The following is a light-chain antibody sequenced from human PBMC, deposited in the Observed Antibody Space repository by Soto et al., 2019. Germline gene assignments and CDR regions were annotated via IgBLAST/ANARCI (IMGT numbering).Light chain of an antibody. J-gene: IGLJ3*02. V-gene: IGLV2-14*01. Sequence: QSVLTQPASVSGSPGQSITISCTGTSSDVGGYNYVSWYQRHPGKAPKLMIYDVSNRPSGVSNRFSGSKSGNTASLTISGLQAEDEADYYCSSYTSSSTPGVFGGGTKLTVL. CDR3: SSYTSSSTPGV. CDR1: SSDVGGYNY. CDR2: DVS.